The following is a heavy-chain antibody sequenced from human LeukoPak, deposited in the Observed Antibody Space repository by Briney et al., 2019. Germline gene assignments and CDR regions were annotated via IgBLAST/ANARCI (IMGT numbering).Heavy chain of an antibody. CDR2: SDSTGDT. CDR3: ARGKTGDDYVVFDY. CDR1: GFTFSSHD. Sequence: PGGSLRLSCAASGFTFSSHDVYWVRQTGKRLEWVAASDSTGDTYYLDSVKGRFTISRETVKNSLSLQMNSLRVGDTGVYYCARGKTGDDYVVFDYWGQGVLVTVSS. D-gene: IGHD3-10*02. J-gene: IGHJ4*02. V-gene: IGHV3-13*01.